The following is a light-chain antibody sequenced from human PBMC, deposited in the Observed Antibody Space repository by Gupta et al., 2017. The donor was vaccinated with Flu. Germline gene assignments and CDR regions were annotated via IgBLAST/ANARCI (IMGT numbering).Light chain of an antibody. Sequence: PATRSVSPGERGTLSCRASQSVSSSLAWYQQKPGQAPRLLIYGASNRATGIPARFSGSGSGTDFTLTISSLQSEDFAVYYCQQDNRWPRTFGQGTKVEI. J-gene: IGKJ1*01. V-gene: IGKV3-15*01. CDR3: QQDNRWPRT. CDR1: QSVSSS. CDR2: GAS.